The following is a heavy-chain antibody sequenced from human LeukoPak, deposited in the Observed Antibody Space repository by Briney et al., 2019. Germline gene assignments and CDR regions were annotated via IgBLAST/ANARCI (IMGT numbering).Heavy chain of an antibody. V-gene: IGHV4-31*03. CDR3: ATGRTYYDILTGYQPSYFDY. D-gene: IGHD3-9*01. CDR1: GGSISSGGYY. CDR2: IYYSGST. J-gene: IGHJ4*02. Sequence: SETLSLTCTVSGGSISSGGYYWSWIRQHPGKGLEWIGYIYYSGSTYYNPSLKSRVTISVDTSKNQFSLKLSSVTAADTAVYYCATGRTYYDILTGYQPSYFDYWGQGTLVTVSS.